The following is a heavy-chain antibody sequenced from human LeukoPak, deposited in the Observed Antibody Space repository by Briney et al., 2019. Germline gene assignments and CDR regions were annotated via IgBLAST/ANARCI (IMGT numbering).Heavy chain of an antibody. CDR2: VSGSGGST. V-gene: IGHV3-23*01. J-gene: IGHJ3*02. Sequence: GGSLRLSCVASEFTFNNYAMNWVRQAPGKGLEWVAAVSGSGGSTYHADSVRGRFTISRDNSKNTLYLQMSSLRVEDTAVYHCAKGLSASGRFNAFDIWGQGTMVTVSS. CDR1: EFTFNNYA. CDR3: AKGLSASGRFNAFDI. D-gene: IGHD3-3*01.